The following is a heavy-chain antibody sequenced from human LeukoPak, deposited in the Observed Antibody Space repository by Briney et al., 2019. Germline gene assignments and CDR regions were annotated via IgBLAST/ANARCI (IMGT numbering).Heavy chain of an antibody. CDR3: ARWGRKYYNWFDP. J-gene: IGHJ5*02. CDR1: GFTFSSYS. V-gene: IGHV3-21*01. CDR2: ISSSSNYI. Sequence: GGSLRLSCAASGFTFSSYSMNWVRQAPGKGLGWVSSISSSSNYIYYADSVKGRFTISRDNAKNSLYLQMNGLRAEDTAVYYCARWGRKYYNWFDPWGQGTLVTVSS. D-gene: IGHD2/OR15-2a*01.